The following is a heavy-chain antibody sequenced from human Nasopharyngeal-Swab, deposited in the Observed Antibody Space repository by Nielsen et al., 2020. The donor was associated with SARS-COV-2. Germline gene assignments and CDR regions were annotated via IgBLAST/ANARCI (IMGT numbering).Heavy chain of an antibody. CDR1: GFTFSSYA. CDR3: AREVRGYAYGTRSFDI. Sequence: GSLRLSCAASGFTFSSYAMSWIRQAPGKGLEWIGYIYYSGSTNYNPSLKSRVTISVDTSKNQFSLKLSSVTAADTAVYYCAREVRGYAYGTRSFDIWGQGTMVTVSS. V-gene: IGHV4-59*12. D-gene: IGHD5-18*01. CDR2: IYYSGST. J-gene: IGHJ3*02.